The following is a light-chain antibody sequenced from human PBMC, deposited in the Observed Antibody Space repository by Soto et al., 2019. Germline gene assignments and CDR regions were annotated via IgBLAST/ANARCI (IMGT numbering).Light chain of an antibody. J-gene: IGKJ1*01. CDR1: QTISSC. Sequence: DIQMTQSPSTLSGSVGDRVTITCRASQTISSCLAWYQQKPGKAPKLLIYKASTVKSGVPSRFSGSGARTEFTLTISSLQPDDFAPYSCQHYNSYSEAFGQGTKVELK. V-gene: IGKV1-5*03. CDR2: KAS. CDR3: QHYNSYSEA.